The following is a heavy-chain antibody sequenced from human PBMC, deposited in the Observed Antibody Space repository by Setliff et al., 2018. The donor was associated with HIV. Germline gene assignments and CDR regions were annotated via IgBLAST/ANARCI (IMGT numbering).Heavy chain of an antibody. CDR3: ARAGSAAASPLDY. V-gene: IGHV4-59*08. D-gene: IGHD6-6*01. CDR2: ICDSGIT. CDR1: GGSISSYC. Sequence: KPSETLSLTCTVSGGSISSYCWSWIRQPPGKGPEWIGYICDSGITKYSPSLKSRVTISVDRSKNQFSLKLTYVTAADTAVSYCARAGSAAASPLDYWGQGTLVTVSS. J-gene: IGHJ4*02.